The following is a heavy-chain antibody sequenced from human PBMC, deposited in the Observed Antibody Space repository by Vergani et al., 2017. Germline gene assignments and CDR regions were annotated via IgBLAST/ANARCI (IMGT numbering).Heavy chain of an antibody. J-gene: IGHJ6*03. CDR2: ISSSSSYT. CDR3: ERVRRGVVPAASPSYYYYYMDV. D-gene: IGHD2-2*01. Sequence: QVQLVESGGGLVKPGGSLRLSCAASGFTFSDYYMSWIRQAPGKGLEWVSYISSSSSYTNYADSVKGRFTISRDNAKNTLDLQMNSLRAEDTAVYYCERVRRGVVPAASPSYYYYYMDVWGKGTTVTVSS. V-gene: IGHV3-11*05. CDR1: GFTFSDYY.